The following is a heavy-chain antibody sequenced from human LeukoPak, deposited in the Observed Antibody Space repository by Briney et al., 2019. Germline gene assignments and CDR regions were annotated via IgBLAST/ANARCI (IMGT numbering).Heavy chain of an antibody. CDR3: ARDRRQPDAFDI. CDR2: IIPIFGTA. J-gene: IGHJ3*02. CDR1: GGTFSSYA. V-gene: IGHV1-69*13. Sequence: SVKVSCKVSGGTFSSYAISWVRQAPGQGLEWMGGIIPIFGTANYAQKFQGRVTITADESTSTAYMELSSLRSEDTAVYYCARDRRQPDAFDIWGQGTMVTVSS. D-gene: IGHD1-1*01.